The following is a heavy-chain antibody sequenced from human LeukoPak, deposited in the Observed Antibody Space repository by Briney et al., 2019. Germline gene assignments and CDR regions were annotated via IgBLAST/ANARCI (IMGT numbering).Heavy chain of an antibody. D-gene: IGHD1-26*01. Sequence: SETLSLTCTVSGGSVSSGSYYWTWIRQPPGKGLEWIGHHYYSGSTNYNPSPKSRVTISKDTSKNQFSLKVTSVTAADTAVYYCARDVVGATYFQLWGQGALVTVSS. CDR3: ARDVVGATYFQL. J-gene: IGHJ1*01. CDR2: HYYSGST. CDR1: GGSVSSGSYY. V-gene: IGHV4-61*01.